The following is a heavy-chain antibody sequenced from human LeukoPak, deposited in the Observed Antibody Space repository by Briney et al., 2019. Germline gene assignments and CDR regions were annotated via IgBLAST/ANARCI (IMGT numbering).Heavy chain of an antibody. D-gene: IGHD2-21*02. CDR3: ARDLAYCGGDCSTSYYYYGMDV. V-gene: IGHV3-23*01. Sequence: GGSLRLSCAASGFTFSSYAMSWVRQAPGKGLEWVSAISGSGGSTYYADSVKGRFTISRDNSKNTLYLQMNSLRAEDTAVYYCARDLAYCGGDCSTSYYYYGMDVWGQGTTVTVSS. CDR1: GFTFSSYA. CDR2: ISGSGGST. J-gene: IGHJ6*02.